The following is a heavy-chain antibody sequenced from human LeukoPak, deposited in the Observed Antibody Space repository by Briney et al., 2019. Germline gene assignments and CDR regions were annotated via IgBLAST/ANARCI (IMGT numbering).Heavy chain of an antibody. Sequence: SETLSLTCTVSGGSINSYYWSWIRQPPGKGLEWIGYIYYSGSTNYNPSLKSRVTISVDTSKNQFSLKLSSVTAADTAVYYCARGRAAAFTDYWGQGTLVTVSS. J-gene: IGHJ4*02. CDR2: IYYSGST. CDR3: ARGRAAAFTDY. D-gene: IGHD6-13*01. CDR1: GGSINSYY. V-gene: IGHV4-59*08.